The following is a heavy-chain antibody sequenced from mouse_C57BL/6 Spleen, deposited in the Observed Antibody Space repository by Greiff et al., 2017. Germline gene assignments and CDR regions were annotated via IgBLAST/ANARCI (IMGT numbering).Heavy chain of an antibody. D-gene: IGHD2-4*01. V-gene: IGHV1-64*01. Sequence: VQLQQSGAELVKPGASVKLSCKASGYTFTSYWMHWVKQRPGQGLEWIGMIHPNSGSTNYNEKFKSKATLTVDKSSSTAYMQLSSLTSEDSAVYYCARDDYDWFDYWGQGTTLTVSS. CDR1: GYTFTSYW. CDR3: ARDDYDWFDY. J-gene: IGHJ2*01. CDR2: IHPNSGST.